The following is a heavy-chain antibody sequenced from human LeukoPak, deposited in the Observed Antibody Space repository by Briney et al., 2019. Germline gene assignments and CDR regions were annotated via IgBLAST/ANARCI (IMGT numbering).Heavy chain of an antibody. Sequence: GGSLRLSCAASGFTFSSYGMHWVRQAPGKGLEWVAVIWYDGSNKCYADSVKGRFTISRDNSKNTLYLQMNSLRAEDTAVYYCARRICSSTSCYCDYWGQGTLVTVSS. CDR2: IWYDGSNK. V-gene: IGHV3-33*01. CDR1: GFTFSSYG. D-gene: IGHD2-2*01. J-gene: IGHJ4*02. CDR3: ARRICSSTSCYCDY.